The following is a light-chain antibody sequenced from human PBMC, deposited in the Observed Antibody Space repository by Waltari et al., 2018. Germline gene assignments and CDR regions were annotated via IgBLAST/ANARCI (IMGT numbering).Light chain of an antibody. CDR1: QSVSRF. Sequence: EIVLMQSPGTLSSSPGERATLSCRASQSVSRFLAWYQQKPGQAPRLLSYDASTRVTGIPDRFSGSGSGTDFSLTISRLEPEDFAVYYCQKYGTLPATFGQGTKVEVK. CDR2: DAS. J-gene: IGKJ1*01. CDR3: QKYGTLPAT. V-gene: IGKV3-20*01.